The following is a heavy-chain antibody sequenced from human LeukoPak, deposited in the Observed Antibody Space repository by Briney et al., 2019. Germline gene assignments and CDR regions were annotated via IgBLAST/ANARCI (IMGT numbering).Heavy chain of an antibody. V-gene: IGHV1-2*02. J-gene: IGHJ4*02. CDR3: ARGMGAGTYRRYDF. D-gene: IGHD3-10*01. CDR2: ITPSNGAT. Sequence: ASVKVSCKASGYSFTAYNIHWVRQTPGQGLEWMGWITPSNGATDYAQQFQGRVSMTRDTSINTVYLELNNLISDDTAVYYCARGMGAGTYRRYDFWGQGTLVTVSS. CDR1: GYSFTAYN.